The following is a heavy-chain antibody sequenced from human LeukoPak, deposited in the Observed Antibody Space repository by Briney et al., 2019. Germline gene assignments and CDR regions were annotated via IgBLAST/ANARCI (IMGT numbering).Heavy chain of an antibody. V-gene: IGHV4-34*01. J-gene: IGHJ6*03. CDR2: INHSGST. D-gene: IGHD2-2*01. CDR3: ARVSGIVVVPAAQEKGYYYYMDV. Sequence: PSETLSLTCAVYGGSFSGYYWSWIRQPPGKGLEWIGEINHSGSTNYNPSLKSRVTISVDTSKNQFSLKLSSLTAADTAVYYCARVSGIVVVPAAQEKGYYYYMDVWGKGTTVTVSS. CDR1: GGSFSGYY.